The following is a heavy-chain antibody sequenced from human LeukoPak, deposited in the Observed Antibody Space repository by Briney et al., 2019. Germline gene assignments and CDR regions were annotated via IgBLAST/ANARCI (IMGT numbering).Heavy chain of an antibody. CDR3: AKDQFSSGFEYFQH. V-gene: IGHV3-30*18. J-gene: IGHJ1*01. CDR2: ISYDGSNK. D-gene: IGHD6-19*01. Sequence: PGRSLRLSCAASGFTFSSYGMHWVRQAPGKGLEWVAVISYDGSNKYYADSVKGRLTISRDNSKNTLYLQMNSLRPEDTAVYYCAKDQFSSGFEYFQHWGQGTLVTVSS. CDR1: GFTFSSYG.